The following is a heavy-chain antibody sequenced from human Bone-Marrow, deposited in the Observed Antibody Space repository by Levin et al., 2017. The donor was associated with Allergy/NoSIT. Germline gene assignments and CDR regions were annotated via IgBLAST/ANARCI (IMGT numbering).Heavy chain of an antibody. Sequence: AASVKVSCAASGFTFSSYSMNWVRQAPGKGLEWVSSISSSSSYIYYADSVKGRFTISRDNAKNSLYLQMNSLRAEDTAVYYCARGVVWFGELLFDYWGQGTLVTVSS. V-gene: IGHV3-21*01. CDR2: ISSSSSYI. CDR3: ARGVVWFGELLFDY. D-gene: IGHD3-10*01. CDR1: GFTFSSYS. J-gene: IGHJ4*02.